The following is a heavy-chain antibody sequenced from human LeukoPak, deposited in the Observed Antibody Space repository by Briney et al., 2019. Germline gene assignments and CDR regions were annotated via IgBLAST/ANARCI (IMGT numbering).Heavy chain of an antibody. CDR2: ISGSGGST. CDR3: AMATFGYYYYYMDV. V-gene: IGHV3-23*01. J-gene: IGHJ6*03. Sequence: SGGSLRLSCAASGFTVSSNYMSWVRQAPGKGLEWVSAISGSGGSTYYADSVKGRFTISRDNSKNTLYLQMNSLRAEDTAVYYCAMATFGYYYYYMDVWGKGTTVTVSS. D-gene: IGHD5-24*01. CDR1: GFTVSSNY.